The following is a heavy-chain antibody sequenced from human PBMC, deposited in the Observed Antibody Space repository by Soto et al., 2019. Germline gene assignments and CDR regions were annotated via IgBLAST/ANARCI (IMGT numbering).Heavy chain of an antibody. J-gene: IGHJ4*02. CDR2: ISGSGGST. D-gene: IGHD3-10*01. Sequence: GGSLRLSCAASGFTFSSYAMSWVRQAPGKGLEWVSAISGSGGSTYYADSVKGRFTISRDNSKNTLYLQMNSLRAEDTAVYYCAKDRFNYYYGSGSYCDYWGQGTLDTVSS. V-gene: IGHV3-23*01. CDR1: GFTFSSYA. CDR3: AKDRFNYYYGSGSYCDY.